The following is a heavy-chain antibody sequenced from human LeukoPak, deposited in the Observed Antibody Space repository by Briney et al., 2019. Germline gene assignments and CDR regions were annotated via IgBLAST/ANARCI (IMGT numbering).Heavy chain of an antibody. J-gene: IGHJ4*02. Sequence: PGGSLRLSCVASGFTFSSFAMSWVRQAPGKGLEWVSSVNSGGTIYYIDSVKGRFTISRDNSKNTLDLQMSSLRAEDTAVYYCAKRGYYYDVSGYCFDYWGQGTLVTVSS. CDR2: VNSGGTI. D-gene: IGHD3-22*01. CDR1: GFTFSSFA. CDR3: AKRGYYYDVSGYCFDY. V-gene: IGHV3-23*01.